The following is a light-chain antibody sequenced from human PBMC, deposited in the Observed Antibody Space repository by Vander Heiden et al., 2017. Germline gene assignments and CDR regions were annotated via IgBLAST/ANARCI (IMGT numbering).Light chain of an antibody. V-gene: IGLV2-23*02. Sequence: QSALTQPASVSGSPGQSITISCTGTSSDVGNYNLVSWYQQYPGKAPKLMICEVNKRPSGISNRFSGSKSGNTASLTISGLQAEDKANYYCCSYAGTSTWVFGEGTKLTVL. CDR2: EVN. J-gene: IGLJ3*02. CDR3: CSYAGTSTWV. CDR1: SSDVGNYNL.